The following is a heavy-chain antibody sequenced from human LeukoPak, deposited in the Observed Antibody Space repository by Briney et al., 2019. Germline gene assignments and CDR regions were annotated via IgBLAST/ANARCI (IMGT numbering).Heavy chain of an antibody. CDR2: IYCSGST. CDR1: GGSISSYY. Sequence: SETLSLTCTVSGGSISSYYWSWIRQPPGKGLEWIGYIYCSGSTNYNPSLKSRVTISVDTSKNQFSLKLSSVTAADTAVYYCARGAVAIILDYWGQGTLVTVSS. D-gene: IGHD6-19*01. V-gene: IGHV4-59*08. J-gene: IGHJ4*02. CDR3: ARGAVAIILDY.